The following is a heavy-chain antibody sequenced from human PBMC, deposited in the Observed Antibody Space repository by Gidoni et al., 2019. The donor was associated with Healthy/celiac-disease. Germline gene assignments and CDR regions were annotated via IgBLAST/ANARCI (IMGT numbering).Heavy chain of an antibody. D-gene: IGHD2-15*01. Sequence: EVQLVESGGGLVKPGGSLSISCAASGFTFSSYSMNWVRQAPGKGLEWVSSISSSSSYIYYADSVKGRFTISRDNAKNSLYLQMNSLRAEDTAVYYCARDVVDALDYWGQGTLVTVSS. V-gene: IGHV3-21*01. CDR2: ISSSSSYI. CDR1: GFTFSSYS. CDR3: ARDVVDALDY. J-gene: IGHJ4*02.